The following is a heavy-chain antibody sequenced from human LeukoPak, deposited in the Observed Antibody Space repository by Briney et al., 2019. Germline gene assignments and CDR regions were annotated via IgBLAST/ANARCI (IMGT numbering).Heavy chain of an antibody. Sequence: PSETLSLTCSVSGASISSGSNYWGWIRQPPGKTLEWIGSIYSSGSTYYNSSLQSRVIIIIDTPKNQFSLKLSSVTAADTAVYYCARGMVRGVHLNWFDPWGQGTLVTVSS. V-gene: IGHV4-39*07. CDR3: ARGMVRGVHLNWFDP. D-gene: IGHD3-10*01. CDR1: GASISSGSNY. CDR2: IYSSGST. J-gene: IGHJ5*02.